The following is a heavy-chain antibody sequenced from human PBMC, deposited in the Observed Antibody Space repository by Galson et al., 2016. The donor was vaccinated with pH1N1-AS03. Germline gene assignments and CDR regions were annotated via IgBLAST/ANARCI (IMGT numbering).Heavy chain of an antibody. CDR3: ARDVLPYSLGLDV. D-gene: IGHD5-18*01. Sequence: ETLSLTCTVSGDSISSYYWSWIRQPPGKGLEWIGYMFYSGSTKYNSSLKSRVSISGDTSKNQISLKLTSVTAADTAVYYCARDVLPYSLGLDVWGQGTTVTVSS. J-gene: IGHJ6*02. CDR1: GDSISSYY. V-gene: IGHV4-59*01. CDR2: MFYSGST.